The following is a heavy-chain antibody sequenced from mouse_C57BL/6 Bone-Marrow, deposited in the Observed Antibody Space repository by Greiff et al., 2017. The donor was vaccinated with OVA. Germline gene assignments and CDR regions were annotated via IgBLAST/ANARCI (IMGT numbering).Heavy chain of an antibody. J-gene: IGHJ3*01. V-gene: IGHV5-16*01. Sequence: EVQRVESEGGLVQPGSSMKLSCTASGFTFSDYYMAWVRQVPEKGLEWVANINYDGSSTYYLDSLKSRFIISRDNAKNILYLQMSSLKSEDTATYYCAGGYYGSSLFAYWGQGTLVTVSA. D-gene: IGHD1-1*01. CDR2: INYDGSST. CDR3: AGGYYGSSLFAY. CDR1: GFTFSDYY.